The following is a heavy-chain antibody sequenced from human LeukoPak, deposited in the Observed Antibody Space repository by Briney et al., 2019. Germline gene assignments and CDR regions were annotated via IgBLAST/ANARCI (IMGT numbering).Heavy chain of an antibody. Sequence: PSETLSLTCAVYGGSFSGYYWSWIRQPPGKGLEWIGSIYHSGSTYYNPSLKSRVTISVDTSKNQFSLKLSSVTAADTAVYYCARDESAAGFDYWGQGTLVTVSS. CDR2: IYHSGST. CDR1: GGSFSGYY. CDR3: ARDESAAGFDY. V-gene: IGHV4-34*01. D-gene: IGHD2-2*01. J-gene: IGHJ4*02.